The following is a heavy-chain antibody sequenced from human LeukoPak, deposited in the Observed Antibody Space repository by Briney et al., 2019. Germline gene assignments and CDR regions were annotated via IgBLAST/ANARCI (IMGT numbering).Heavy chain of an antibody. J-gene: IGHJ3*02. V-gene: IGHV3-30*04. Sequence: PGRSLSLSCGASGFTFSSYAMHWVRQAAVEGLEWVTVISHDGYNKYYADSVKGRFTISRDNSKNTLYLQMNSLRAEDTAVYYCAREVYVDAFDIWGQGTMVTVSS. CDR3: AREVYVDAFDI. D-gene: IGHD5/OR15-5a*01. CDR2: ISHDGYNK. CDR1: GFTFSSYA.